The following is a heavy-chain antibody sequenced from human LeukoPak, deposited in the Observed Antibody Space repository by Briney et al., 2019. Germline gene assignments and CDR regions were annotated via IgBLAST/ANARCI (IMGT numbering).Heavy chain of an antibody. J-gene: IGHJ4*02. CDR2: ISFDARNK. D-gene: IGHD6-19*01. CDR3: ARPKYTSGWFRSYFNY. CDR1: GFTFTNYA. Sequence: PGGSLRLSCTASGFTFTNYAMHWVRQAPGKGLEWVAIISFDARNKYYTDSLKGRFTISRDNSKNTLYLQMNTLRAEDTAVYYCARPKYTSGWFRSYFNYWGQGTLVTVSS. V-gene: IGHV3-30*04.